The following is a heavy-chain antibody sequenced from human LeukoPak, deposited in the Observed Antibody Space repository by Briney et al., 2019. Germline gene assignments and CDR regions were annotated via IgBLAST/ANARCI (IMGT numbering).Heavy chain of an antibody. CDR3: ASPPAKAVAARSLFY. Sequence: SETLSLTCAVYGGSFSGYYWGWFRQPPGKGRGWLGEINHSGSTNYNPSLKSRVTISVDTSKNQFSLKLSSVTAADTAVYYCASPPAKAVAARSLFYWGQGTLVTVSS. J-gene: IGHJ4*02. V-gene: IGHV4-34*01. D-gene: IGHD6-6*01. CDR2: INHSGST. CDR1: GGSFSGYY.